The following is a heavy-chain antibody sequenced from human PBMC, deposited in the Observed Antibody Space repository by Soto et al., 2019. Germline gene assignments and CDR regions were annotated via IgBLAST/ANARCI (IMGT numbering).Heavy chain of an antibody. Sequence: LSLTCTVSGGSISSYYWSWIRQPPGKGLEWIGYIYYSGTTTNYNPSLKSRVTISVDTSKNQFSLKLTSVTAADTAVYYCARDKITGLLDYWGRGTLVPVSS. CDR2: IYYSGTTT. CDR3: ARDKITGLLDY. V-gene: IGHV4-59*12. CDR1: GGSISSYY. J-gene: IGHJ4*02. D-gene: IGHD3-16*01.